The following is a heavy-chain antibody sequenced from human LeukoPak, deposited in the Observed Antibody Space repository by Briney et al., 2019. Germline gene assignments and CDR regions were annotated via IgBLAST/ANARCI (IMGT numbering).Heavy chain of an antibody. CDR3: ARDPYSGGYGAYYYYYMDV. D-gene: IGHD6-19*01. J-gene: IGHJ6*03. CDR1: RFTFSSYS. CDR2: ISSSGSYI. V-gene: IGHV3-21*01. Sequence: PGGSLRLSCAASRFTFSSYSMNWVRQAPGKGLEWVSSISSSGSYIYYADSVKGRFTISRDNAENSLYLQMNSLRDEDTAVYYCARDPYSGGYGAYYYYYMDVWGKGTTVTVSS.